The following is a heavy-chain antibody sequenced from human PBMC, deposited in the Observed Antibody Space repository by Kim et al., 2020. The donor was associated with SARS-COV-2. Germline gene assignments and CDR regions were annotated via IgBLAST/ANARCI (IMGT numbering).Heavy chain of an antibody. CDR1: GFTFTNYA. J-gene: IGHJ4*02. CDR2: VGPTDGKT. D-gene: IGHD3-10*01. Sequence: GGSLRLSCAASGFTFTNYAMNWVRQAPGKGLEWVSAVGPTDGKTYYADSVKGRFTISRDNSKNTLYLQMNSLRAEDTAVYYCAKGLTLVRGFDYWGQGTL. V-gene: IGHV3-23*01. CDR3: AKGLTLVRGFDY.